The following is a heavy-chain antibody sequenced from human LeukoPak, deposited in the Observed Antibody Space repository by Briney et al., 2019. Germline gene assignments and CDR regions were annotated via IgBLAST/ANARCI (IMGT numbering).Heavy chain of an antibody. J-gene: IGHJ5*02. CDR2: INHSGST. D-gene: IGHD2-2*01. CDR1: GGSFSGYY. CDR3: AGDIVVVPAASPLRRPRWFDP. V-gene: IGHV4-34*01. Sequence: SETLSLTCAVYGGSFSGYYWSWIRQPPGKGLEWIGEINHSGSTNYNPSLKSRVTISVDTSKNQFSLKLSSVTAADTAVYYCAGDIVVVPAASPLRRPRWFDPWGQGTLVTVSS.